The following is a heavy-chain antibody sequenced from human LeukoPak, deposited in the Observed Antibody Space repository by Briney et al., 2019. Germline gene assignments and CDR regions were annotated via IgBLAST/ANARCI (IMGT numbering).Heavy chain of an antibody. D-gene: IGHD1-26*01. CDR3: ARGAIVGAKGGFDY. J-gene: IGHJ4*02. CDR2: ISSSGSTI. V-gene: IGHV3-48*04. CDR1: GFTFSSDW. Sequence: GGSLRLSCTASGFTFSSDWMIWVRQAPGKGLEWVSYISSSGSTIYYADSVKGRFTISRDNAKNSLYLQMNSLRAEDTAVYYCARGAIVGAKGGFDYWGQGTLVTVSS.